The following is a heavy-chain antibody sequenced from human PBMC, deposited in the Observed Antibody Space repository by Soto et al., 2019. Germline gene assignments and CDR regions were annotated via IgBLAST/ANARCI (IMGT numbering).Heavy chain of an antibody. Sequence: ASVKVSCKASGYTFTGYYMHWVRQAPGQGLEWMGWINPNSGGTNYAQKFQGWVTMTRDTSISTAYMELSRPRSDATAVYYCARFSDLGAFDIWGQGTMVTGSS. CDR2: INPNSGGT. V-gene: IGHV1-2*04. J-gene: IGHJ3*02. CDR3: ARFSDLGAFDI. CDR1: GYTFTGYY.